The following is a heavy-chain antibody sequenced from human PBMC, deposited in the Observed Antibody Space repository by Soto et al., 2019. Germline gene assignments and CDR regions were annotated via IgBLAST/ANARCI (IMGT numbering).Heavy chain of an antibody. Sequence: GGSLRLSCAASGFTFSSYSMNWVRQAPGKGLEWVSSISSSSSYIYYADSVKGRFTISRDNAKNSLYLQMNSLRAEDTAVYYCASFHSVVVMRWYYFDSWGQGTLATVS. D-gene: IGHD3-22*01. J-gene: IGHJ4*02. CDR2: ISSSSSYI. CDR1: GFTFSSYS. CDR3: ASFHSVVVMRWYYFDS. V-gene: IGHV3-21*01.